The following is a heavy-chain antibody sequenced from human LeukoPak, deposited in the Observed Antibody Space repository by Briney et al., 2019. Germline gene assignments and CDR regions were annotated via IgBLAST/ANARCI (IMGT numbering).Heavy chain of an antibody. V-gene: IGHV3-48*04. D-gene: IGHD6-13*01. CDR2: ISSSDSTI. J-gene: IGHJ4*02. CDR3: ATPTDSSR. Sequence: RSGGSLRLSCAISGFSFDDYGTSWVRQAPGKGLEWLSYISSSDSTIYYADSVKGRFTISRDNAKNSLYLQMNSLRAEDTAVYYCATPTDSSRWGQGTLVTVSS. CDR1: GFSFDDYG.